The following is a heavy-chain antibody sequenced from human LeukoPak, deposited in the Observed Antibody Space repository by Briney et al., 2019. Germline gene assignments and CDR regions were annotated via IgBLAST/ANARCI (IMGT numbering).Heavy chain of an antibody. CDR1: GLIFNIYS. V-gene: IGHV3-21*01. CDR3: ARDEANGV. Sequence: GGSLRLSCAASGLIFNIYSMSWVRQAPGKGLEWVASISSGSSYMYYADSVKGRFTISRDNAKNSLYLQMNSLRAEDTAVYYCARDEANGVWGKGTTVTVSS. J-gene: IGHJ6*04. D-gene: IGHD4/OR15-4a*01. CDR2: ISSGSSYM.